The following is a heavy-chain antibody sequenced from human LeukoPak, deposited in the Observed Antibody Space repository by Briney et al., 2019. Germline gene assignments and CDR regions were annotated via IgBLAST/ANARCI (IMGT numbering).Heavy chain of an antibody. Sequence: SETLSLTCAVSGGSISSSNWWSWVRQPPGKGLEWIGEIYHSGSTNYNQSLKSRVTISVDKSKNQFSLKLSSVTAADTAVYYCASGRVWFGEPYYFDYWGQGTLVTVSS. CDR2: IYHSGST. CDR1: GGSISSSNW. CDR3: ASGRVWFGEPYYFDY. D-gene: IGHD3-10*01. V-gene: IGHV4-4*02. J-gene: IGHJ4*02.